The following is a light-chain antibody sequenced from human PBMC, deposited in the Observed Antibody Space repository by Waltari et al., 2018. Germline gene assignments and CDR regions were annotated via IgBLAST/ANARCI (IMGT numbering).Light chain of an antibody. CDR2: DVS. V-gene: IGLV2-14*01. CDR3: TSYTSSSTWV. Sequence: QSALTQPASVSGSHGHSITISCSGPSGDVGGYNYVSWYQQHPGKAPKFMIHDVSKRPSGVSNRFSGSKSGNTASLTISGLQSEDEADYYCTSYTSSSTWVFGGGTKLTVL. CDR1: SGDVGGYNY. J-gene: IGLJ3*02.